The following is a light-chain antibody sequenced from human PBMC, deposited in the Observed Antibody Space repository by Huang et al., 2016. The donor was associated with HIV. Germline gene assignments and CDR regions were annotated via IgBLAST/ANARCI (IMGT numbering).Light chain of an antibody. CDR2: WAS. Sequence: DIVMTQSPDSLAVSLGERATVNCKSSQTILYSSKNKNYLAWYQQKPGQPPKLIIYWASNREAGVPERFSGSGSGTDFTLTISSLQAEDVAVYYCQQYFETPLTFGGGTKVEIK. CDR1: QTILYSSKNKNY. J-gene: IGKJ4*01. CDR3: QQYFETPLT. V-gene: IGKV4-1*01.